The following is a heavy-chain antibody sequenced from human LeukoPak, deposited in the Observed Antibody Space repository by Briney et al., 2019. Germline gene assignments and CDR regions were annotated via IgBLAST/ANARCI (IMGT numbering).Heavy chain of an antibody. Sequence: SETLSLTCTVSGGSISSSSYYWGWIRQPPGKGPEWIGSIYYSGSTYYNPSLKSRVTISVDTSKNQFSLKLSSVTAADTAVYYCARAKPLLPLYFDYWGQGTLVTVSS. CDR1: GGSISSSSYY. CDR3: ARAKPLLPLYFDY. CDR2: IYYSGST. J-gene: IGHJ4*02. D-gene: IGHD2/OR15-2a*01. V-gene: IGHV4-39*07.